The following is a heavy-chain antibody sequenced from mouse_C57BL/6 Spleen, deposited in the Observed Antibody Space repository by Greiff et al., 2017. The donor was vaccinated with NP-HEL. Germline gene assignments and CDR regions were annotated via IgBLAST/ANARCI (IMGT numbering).Heavy chain of an antibody. Sequence: EVMLVESGGGLVQPGGSMKLSCVASGFTFSNYWMNWVRQSPEKGLEWVAQIRLKSDNYATHYAESVKGRFTISRDDSKSSVYLQMNNLRAEDTGIYYCTLDSSGYDYAMDYWGQGTSVTVSS. CDR1: GFTFSNYW. J-gene: IGHJ4*01. CDR2: IRLKSDNYAT. D-gene: IGHD3-2*02. CDR3: TLDSSGYDYAMDY. V-gene: IGHV6-3*01.